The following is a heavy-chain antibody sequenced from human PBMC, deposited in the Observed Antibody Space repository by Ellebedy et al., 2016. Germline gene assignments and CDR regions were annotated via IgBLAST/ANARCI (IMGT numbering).Heavy chain of an antibody. J-gene: IGHJ6*02. V-gene: IGHV1-2*02. D-gene: IGHD2-2*03. CDR1: GYPFTSSD. CDR2: MNPGSDNT. CDR3: ARDQLGYCSSTSCPVDYYYGMDV. Sequence: ASVKVSXKASGYPFTSSDMHWVRQATGQGLEWMGWMNPGSDNTDYAQKFQGRVTMTRDTSISTAYMELSRLRSDDTAVYYCARDQLGYCSSTSCPVDYYYGMDVWGQGTTVTVSS.